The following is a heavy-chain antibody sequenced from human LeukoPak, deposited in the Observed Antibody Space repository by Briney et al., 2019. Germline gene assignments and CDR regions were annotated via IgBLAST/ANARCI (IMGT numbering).Heavy chain of an antibody. CDR3: ASLREGTANDY. J-gene: IGHJ4*02. D-gene: IGHD1-1*01. Sequence: SETLSLTCTVSGGSISSSSYYWGWIRQPPGKGLEWIGSIYYSGSTYYNLSLKSRVTISVDTSKNQFSLKLSSVTAADTAVYYCASLREGTANDYWGQGTLVTVSS. CDR2: IYYSGST. CDR1: GGSISSSSYY. V-gene: IGHV4-39*01.